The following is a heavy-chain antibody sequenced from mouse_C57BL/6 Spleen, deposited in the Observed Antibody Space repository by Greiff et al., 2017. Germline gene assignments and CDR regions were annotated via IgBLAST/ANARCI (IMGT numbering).Heavy chain of an antibody. V-gene: IGHV6-6*01. D-gene: IGHD2-12*01. CDR3: TSSLYYSIYYYAMDY. J-gene: IGHJ4*01. CDR2: IRNKANNHAT. CDR1: GFTFSDAW. Sequence: EVMLVESGGGLVQPGGSMKLSCAASGFTFSDAWMDWVRQSPEKGLEWVAEIRNKANNHATYYAESVKGRFTISRDDSKSSVYLQMNSLRAEDTGIYYCTSSLYYSIYYYAMDYWGQGTSVTVSS.